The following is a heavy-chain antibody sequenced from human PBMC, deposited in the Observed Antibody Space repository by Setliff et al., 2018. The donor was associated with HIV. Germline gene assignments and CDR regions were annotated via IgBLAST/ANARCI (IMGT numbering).Heavy chain of an antibody. V-gene: IGHV4-39*01. D-gene: IGHD6-13*01. Sequence: PSETLSLTCNVSGGSIRSSSYYWGWIRQPPGKGLEWIGTIYYRGSTYYNPSLKSRVTISVDTSKNQFSLKLTSVTAADTAVYYCASCIAAAGWTYYYYMDVWGKGTTVTVSS. J-gene: IGHJ6*03. CDR3: ASCIAAAGWTYYYYMDV. CDR1: GGSIRSSSYY. CDR2: IYYRGST.